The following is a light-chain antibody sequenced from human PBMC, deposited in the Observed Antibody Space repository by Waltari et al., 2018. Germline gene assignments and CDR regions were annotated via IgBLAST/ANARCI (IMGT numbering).Light chain of an antibody. J-gene: IGLJ2*01. CDR1: NIGSKS. Sequence: SYVLTQPPSVSVAPGQTARITCGGNNIGSKSVHWYQQKPGQAPVLVVYGDSDRPSGLPERFSGSNSGNTATLTISRVEAGDEADYYCQVWDTDTVIFGGGTKLTVL. CDR2: GDS. CDR3: QVWDTDTVI. V-gene: IGLV3-21*02.